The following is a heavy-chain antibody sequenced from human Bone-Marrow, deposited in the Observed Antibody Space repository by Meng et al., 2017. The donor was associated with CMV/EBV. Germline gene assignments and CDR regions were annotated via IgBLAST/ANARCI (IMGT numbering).Heavy chain of an antibody. V-gene: IGHV1-2*02. CDR2: INPNSGGT. Sequence: ASVKVSCKASGHSIATSRVNWVRQAPGQGLEWMGWINPNSGGTNYAQKFQGRVTMTRDTSISTAYMELSRLRSDDTAVYYCASRYCSSTSCFPWGQGTLVTVSS. D-gene: IGHD2-2*01. CDR1: GHSIATSR. CDR3: ASRYCSSTSCFP. J-gene: IGHJ5*02.